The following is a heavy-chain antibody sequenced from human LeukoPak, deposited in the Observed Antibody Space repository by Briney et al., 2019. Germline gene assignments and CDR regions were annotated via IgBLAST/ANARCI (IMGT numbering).Heavy chain of an antibody. V-gene: IGHV4-34*01. CDR2: INHSGST. CDR3: ARGRAYETGANWGSKFDY. D-gene: IGHD7-27*01. J-gene: IGHJ4*02. Sequence: SETLSLTCAVYGGSFSGYYWSWIRQPPGKGLEWIGEINHSGSTNYNPSLKSRVTISVDTSKNQFSLKLSSVTAADTAVYYCARGRAYETGANWGSKFDYWGQGTLVTVSS. CDR1: GGSFSGYY.